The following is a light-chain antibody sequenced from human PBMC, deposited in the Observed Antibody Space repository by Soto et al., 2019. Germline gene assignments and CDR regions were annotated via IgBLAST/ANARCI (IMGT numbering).Light chain of an antibody. CDR2: AAS. J-gene: IGKJ1*01. CDR3: QQSYSTHRT. V-gene: IGKV1-39*01. Sequence: DIQVTQSPSSLSASVGDRVTITCRPSQRISSYLNWYQQKQGKEPKLLIYAASSLQSGGPPTFSGSGSGTDFTLPISSLQPEDFATYYCQQSYSTHRTFGQGSKVDIK. CDR1: QRISSY.